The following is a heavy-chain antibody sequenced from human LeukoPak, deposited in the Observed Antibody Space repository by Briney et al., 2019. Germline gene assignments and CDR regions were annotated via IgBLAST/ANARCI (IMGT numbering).Heavy chain of an antibody. D-gene: IGHD1-26*01. V-gene: IGHV3-21*01. CDR1: GFTFSSYS. Sequence: GGSLRLSCAASGFTFSSYSMNWVRQAPGKGLEWVSSISSSSSYIYYADSVKGRFTISRDNAKNSLYLQMNSLRAEDTAVYYCAKTASGSYYGYYFDYWGQGTLVTVSS. CDR3: AKTASGSYYGYYFDY. J-gene: IGHJ4*02. CDR2: ISSSSSYI.